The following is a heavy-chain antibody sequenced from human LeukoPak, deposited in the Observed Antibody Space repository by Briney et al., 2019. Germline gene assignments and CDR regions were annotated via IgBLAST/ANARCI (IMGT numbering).Heavy chain of an antibody. CDR2: IYYSGST. CDR3: ARFYDFWRGYYRGGGYFDY. D-gene: IGHD3-3*01. Sequence: PSETLSLTCTVSGGSISSYYWSWIRQPPGKGLEWIGYIYYSGSTNYNPSLKSRVTISVDTSKNQCSLKLSSVTAADTAVYYCARFYDFWRGYYRGGGYFDYWGQGTLVTVSS. J-gene: IGHJ4*02. CDR1: GGSISSYY. V-gene: IGHV4-59*01.